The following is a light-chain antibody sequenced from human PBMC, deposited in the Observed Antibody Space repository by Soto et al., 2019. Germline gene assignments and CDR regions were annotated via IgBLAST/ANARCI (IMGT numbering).Light chain of an antibody. CDR1: QSISSH. J-gene: IGKJ4*01. CDR3: QQRPNWPLT. CDR2: DAS. V-gene: IGKV3-11*01. Sequence: EIVLTQSPATLSLSPGEGATLSCRASQSISSHLAWSQQKPGQAPRLRMYDASNRATGIPARFSGSGSGTDFTLTISSLAPEDFAVYYCQQRPNWPLTFGGGTKVEIK.